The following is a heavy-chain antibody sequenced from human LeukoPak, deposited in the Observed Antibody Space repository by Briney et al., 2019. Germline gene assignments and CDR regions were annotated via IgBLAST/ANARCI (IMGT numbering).Heavy chain of an antibody. D-gene: IGHD3-16*02. CDR2: ISGSGGST. J-gene: IGHJ4*02. CDR3: AKARYIWGSYRRTPIDY. Sequence: PGGSLRLSCAASGFTFSSYAMSWVRQAPGKGLEWVSGISGSGGSTYYADSVKGRFTISRDNSKNTLYLQMNSLRAEDTAVYYCAKARYIWGSYRRTPIDYWGQGTLVTVSS. V-gene: IGHV3-23*01. CDR1: GFTFSSYA.